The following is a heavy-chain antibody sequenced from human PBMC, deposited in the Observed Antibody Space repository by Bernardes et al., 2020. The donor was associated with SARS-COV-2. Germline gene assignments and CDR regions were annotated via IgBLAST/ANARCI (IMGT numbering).Heavy chain of an antibody. CDR3: ARESGSSWYPRYTWYFDL. V-gene: IGHV4-4*07. D-gene: IGHD6-13*01. J-gene: IGHJ2*01. CDR2: IYPSGST. Sequence: ETLALTCTVSGGSISSSYWSWIRQPAGKGLEWIGRIYPSGSTNYNPSLKSRVTISVDTSKNQFSLKLSSVTAADTAVYYCARESGSSWYPRYTWYFDLWGRGTLVTVSS. CDR1: GGSISSSY.